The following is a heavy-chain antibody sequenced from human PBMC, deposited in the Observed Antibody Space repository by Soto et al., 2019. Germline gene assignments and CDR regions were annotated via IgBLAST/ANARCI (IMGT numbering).Heavy chain of an antibody. Sequence: GGSLRLSCAASGFTFSSYEMNWVRQAPGKGLEWVSYISSSGSTIYYADSVKGRFTISRDNSKNTLYLQMNSLRAEDTAVYYCAKDRYCSGGSCYSAYWFDPWGQGTLVTAPQ. CDR1: GFTFSSYE. CDR2: ISSSGSTI. CDR3: AKDRYCSGGSCYSAYWFDP. D-gene: IGHD2-15*01. J-gene: IGHJ5*02. V-gene: IGHV3-48*03.